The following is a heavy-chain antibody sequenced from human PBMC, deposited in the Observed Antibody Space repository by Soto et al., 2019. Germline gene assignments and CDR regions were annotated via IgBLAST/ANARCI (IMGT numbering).Heavy chain of an antibody. J-gene: IGHJ4*02. CDR1: GGTFSSYA. CDR3: ASRPPYSSGWYGGVDY. D-gene: IGHD6-19*01. Sequence: SVKVSCKASGGTFSSYAISWVRQAPGQGLEWMGGIIPIFGTANCAQKFQGRVTITADKSTSTAYMELSSLRSEDTAVYYCASRPPYSSGWYGGVDYWGQGTLVTVSS. V-gene: IGHV1-69*06. CDR2: IIPIFGTA.